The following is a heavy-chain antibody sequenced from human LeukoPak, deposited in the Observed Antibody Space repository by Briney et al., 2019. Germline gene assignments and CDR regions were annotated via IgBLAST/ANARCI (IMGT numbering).Heavy chain of an antibody. D-gene: IGHD3-16*01. Sequence: GGSLRLSCAASGFKLSDYYMTWIRQAPGKGLEWVANIKQDGSEKYYVDSVKGRFTISRDNAKNSLYLQMNNLRTEDMAVYYCARANSDYREASDWGQGTLVTVSS. J-gene: IGHJ1*01. CDR3: ARANSDYREASD. V-gene: IGHV3-7*04. CDR1: GFKLSDYY. CDR2: IKQDGSEK.